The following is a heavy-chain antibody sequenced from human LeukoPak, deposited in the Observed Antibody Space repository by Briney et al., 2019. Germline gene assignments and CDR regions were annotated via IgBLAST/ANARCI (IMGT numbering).Heavy chain of an antibody. CDR1: GFTVSSSH. Sequence: PGGSLRLSCAASGFTVSSSHMSWVRLAPGKGLEWVAVISYDGSNKYYADSVKGRFTISRDNSKNTLYLQMNSLRAEDTAVYYCAKRHETYGMDVWGQGTTVTVSS. CDR3: AKRHETYGMDV. V-gene: IGHV3-30*18. J-gene: IGHJ6*02. CDR2: ISYDGSNK.